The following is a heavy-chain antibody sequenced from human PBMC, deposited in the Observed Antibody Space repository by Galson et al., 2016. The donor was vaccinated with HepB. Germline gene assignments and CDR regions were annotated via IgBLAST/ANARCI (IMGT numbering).Heavy chain of an antibody. J-gene: IGHJ4*02. Sequence: TLSLTCTVSGGSISSGSYYWNWIRQHPGKGLEWIGFFYSSGTTYYNPSLQSRVTISADPSKNQFFLKLSSVTAADTALYYCARVRYTIGGIRVIDYWGRGTLVTVSS. V-gene: IGHV4-31*03. CDR1: GGSISSGSYY. D-gene: IGHD3-16*01. CDR3: ARVRYTIGGIRVIDY. CDR2: FYSSGTT.